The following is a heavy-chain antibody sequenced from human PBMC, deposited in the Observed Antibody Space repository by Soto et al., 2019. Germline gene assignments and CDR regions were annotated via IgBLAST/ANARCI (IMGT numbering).Heavy chain of an antibody. D-gene: IGHD3-10*01. Sequence: QGQLVQSGAEVKKPGSLVKVSCKASGGTFSRDTISWVRQAPGQGRAWMGGIIPKFGTPNYAQSFQGRVTITADETTSTSYLELSSLRSEDTAVYYCARLDESGSLSDYWGQGTLVTVSS. V-gene: IGHV1-69*01. CDR3: ARLDESGSLSDY. CDR1: GGTFSRDT. CDR2: IIPKFGTP. J-gene: IGHJ4*02.